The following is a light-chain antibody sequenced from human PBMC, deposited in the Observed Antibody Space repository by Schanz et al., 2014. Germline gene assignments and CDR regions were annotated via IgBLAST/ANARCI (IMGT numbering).Light chain of an antibody. V-gene: IGLV2-14*01. CDR2: EVS. Sequence: QSALTQPPSASGSPGQSVTISCTGTNNDVGGYNYVSWYQQHPGKAPQLMIYEVSKRPSGVSNRFSGSKSGSTASLTISGLQAEDEADYYCSSYTSSSTPVVFGGGTKLTVL. J-gene: IGLJ2*01. CDR3: SSYTSSSTPVV. CDR1: NNDVGGYNY.